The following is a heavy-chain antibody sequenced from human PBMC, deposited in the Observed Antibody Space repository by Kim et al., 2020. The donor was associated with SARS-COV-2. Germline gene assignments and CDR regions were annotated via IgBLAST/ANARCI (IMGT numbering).Heavy chain of an antibody. CDR2: IYPGDSDT. Sequence: GESLKISCKGSGYSFTSYWIGWVRQMPGKGLEWMGIIYPGDSDTRYSPSFQGQVTISADKSISTAYLQWSSLKASDTAMYYCASQRSYCNSTSCLRSYGMDVWGQGTTVTVSS. J-gene: IGHJ6*02. CDR3: ASQRSYCNSTSCLRSYGMDV. V-gene: IGHV5-51*01. CDR1: GYSFTSYW. D-gene: IGHD2-2*01.